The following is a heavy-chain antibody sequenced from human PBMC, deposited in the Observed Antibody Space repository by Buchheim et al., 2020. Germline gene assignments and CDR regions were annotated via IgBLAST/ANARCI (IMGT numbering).Heavy chain of an antibody. V-gene: IGHV3-30*18. CDR3: TKPRIAIFDGLDS. CDR1: GFTFSSYG. CDR2: ISYDGSSK. J-gene: IGHJ5*01. Sequence: QVQLVESGGGVVQPGGSLRLSCAESGFTFSSYGMHWVRQAPGKGLEWVAVISYDGSSKYYAESVKGRFSISRDNSKNTMYLQMNSLRVEDTAVYYCTKPRIAIFDGLDSWGQGTL. D-gene: IGHD3-3*01.